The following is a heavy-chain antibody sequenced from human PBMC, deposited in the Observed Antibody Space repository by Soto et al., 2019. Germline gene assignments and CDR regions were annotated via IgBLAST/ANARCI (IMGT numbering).Heavy chain of an antibody. CDR1: GGSISSYY. V-gene: IGHV4-59*01. J-gene: IGHJ4*02. D-gene: IGHD2-15*01. Sequence: SETLSLTCTVSGGSISSYYWSWIRQPPGKGLEWIGYIYYSGSTNYNPSLKSRVTISVDTSKNQFSLKLSSVTAADTAVYYCARGVVVVVAGTYYFDYWGQGTLVTVSS. CDR2: IYYSGST. CDR3: ARGVVVVVAGTYYFDY.